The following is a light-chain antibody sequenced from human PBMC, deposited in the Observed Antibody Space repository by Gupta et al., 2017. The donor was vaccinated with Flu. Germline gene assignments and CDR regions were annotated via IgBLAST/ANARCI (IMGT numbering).Light chain of an antibody. J-gene: IGLJ2*01. CDR3: AIWYTTPFV. CDR1: SGNQVGTYR. Sequence: QPVLTQPTSRSASRGASARFTCPLRSGNQVGTYRIYWYQQKPGRLPRYLLRYKSDSDKQQGSGAPSRFSGSNAASTDSVLFLISGLQSEDEADYCSAIWYTTPFVFGGGTKLTVL. CDR2: YKSDSDK. V-gene: IGLV5-39*01.